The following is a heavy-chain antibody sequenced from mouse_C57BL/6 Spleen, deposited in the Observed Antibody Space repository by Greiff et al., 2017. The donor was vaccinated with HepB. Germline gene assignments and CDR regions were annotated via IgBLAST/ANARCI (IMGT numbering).Heavy chain of an antibody. J-gene: IGHJ3*01. CDR1: GYTFTSYW. CDR2: INPSSGYT. CDR3: ARTETSGFAY. V-gene: IGHV1-7*01. Sequence: QVQLQQSGAELAKPGASVKLSCKASGYTFTSYWMHWVIQRPGQGLEWIGYINPSSGYTKYNQKFKDKATLSAGKSSSTAYMHLSSLTYEDSAVYYGARTETSGFAYWGQGTLVTVSA.